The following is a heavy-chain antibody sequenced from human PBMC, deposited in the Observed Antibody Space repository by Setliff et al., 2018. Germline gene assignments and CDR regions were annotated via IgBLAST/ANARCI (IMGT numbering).Heavy chain of an antibody. CDR1: GYSISSGYY. CDR2: IYPSGST. V-gene: IGHV4-38-2*01. D-gene: IGHD3-10*01. J-gene: IGHJ4*02. CDR3: ARLWRRIQQIDY. Sequence: PSETLSLTCAVSGYSISSGYYWGWIRQPPGKGLEWIGSIYPSGSTYYNPSLKSRVTISVDTSKNQFSLKLSSVTAADTAVYYCARLWRRIQQIDYWGQGTLVTVS.